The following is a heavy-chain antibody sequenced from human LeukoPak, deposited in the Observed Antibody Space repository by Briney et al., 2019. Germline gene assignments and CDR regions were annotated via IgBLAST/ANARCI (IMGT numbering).Heavy chain of an antibody. CDR2: IYYSGST. J-gene: IGHJ4*02. CDR3: ASGRYFDWLLDY. CDR1: GGSISSSSYY. Sequence: SETLSLTCTVSGGSISSSSYYWSWIRQPPGKGLEWIGYIYYSGSTNYNPSLKSRVTISVDTSKNQFSLKLSSVTAADTAVYYCASGRYFDWLLDYWGQGTLVTVSS. D-gene: IGHD3-9*01. V-gene: IGHV4-61*01.